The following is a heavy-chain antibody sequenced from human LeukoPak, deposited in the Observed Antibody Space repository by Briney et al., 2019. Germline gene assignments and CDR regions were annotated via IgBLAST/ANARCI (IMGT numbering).Heavy chain of an antibody. J-gene: IGHJ6*03. D-gene: IGHD6-13*01. CDR2: INPNSGGT. Sequence: RASVKVSCKASGYTFTGYYMHWVRQAPGQGLEWMGWINPNSGGTNYAQKFQGRVTMTRDTAISTAYMELSRLRSDDTAVYYCARVPGGRAAAGTVIYYMDVWGKGTMVTVSS. CDR3: ARVPGGRAAAGTVIYYMDV. V-gene: IGHV1-2*02. CDR1: GYTFTGYY.